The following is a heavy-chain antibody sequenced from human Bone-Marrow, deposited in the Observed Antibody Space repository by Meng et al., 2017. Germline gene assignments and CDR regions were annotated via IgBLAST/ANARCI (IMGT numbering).Heavy chain of an antibody. D-gene: IGHD2-21*02. CDR2: ISGSGGTI. V-gene: IGHV3-11*04. J-gene: IGHJ3*02. CDR1: GFTFSDYY. Sequence: GESLKISCAASGFTFSDYYMTWIRQAPGKGLEWVSYISGSGGTIYYADSVMGRFTISRDNAKNSLFMQMSSLGAEDTAVCYCARLNVLGYVVVTAIGAFDIWGQGTMVTVSS. CDR3: ARLNVLGYVVVTAIGAFDI.